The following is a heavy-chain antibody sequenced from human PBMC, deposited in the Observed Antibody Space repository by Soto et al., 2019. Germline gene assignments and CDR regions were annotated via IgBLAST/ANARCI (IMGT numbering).Heavy chain of an antibody. CDR3: ARGPSVVKVDY. D-gene: IGHD2-21*01. Sequence: QVQLQESGPGLVEPSQTLSLTCTVSGGSISSDDYYWSWIRQPPGKGLEWIGHIYNSGSTYSNPSLNSRVTISVGTSKSQFSLKLSSVTAADTAVYYCARGPSVVKVDYWGQGTLVTVSS. CDR1: GGSISSDDYY. V-gene: IGHV4-30-4*01. CDR2: IYNSGST. J-gene: IGHJ4*02.